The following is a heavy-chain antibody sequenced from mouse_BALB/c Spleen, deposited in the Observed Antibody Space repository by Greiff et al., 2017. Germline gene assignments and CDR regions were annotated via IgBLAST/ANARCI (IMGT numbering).Heavy chain of an antibody. CDR1: GFSLTSYG. J-gene: IGHJ2*01. Sequence: VKLMESGPGLVAPSQSLSITCTVSGFSLTSYGVHWVRQPPGKGLEWLGVIWAGGSTNYNSALMSRLSISKDNSKSQVFLKMNSLQTDDTAMYYCARGLGPNFDYWGQGTTLTVSS. V-gene: IGHV2-9*02. CDR3: ARGLGPNFDY. CDR2: IWAGGST. D-gene: IGHD4-1*01.